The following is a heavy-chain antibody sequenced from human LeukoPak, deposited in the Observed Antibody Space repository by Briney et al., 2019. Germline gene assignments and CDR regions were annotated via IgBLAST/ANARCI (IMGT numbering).Heavy chain of an antibody. CDR1: GYTFTGYD. Sequence: GASVKVSCKASGYTFTGYDINWVRQATGQGLEWMGWMNPNSGNTGYAQKFQGRVTMTRNTSISTAYMELSSLRSEDTAVYYCARSLWFGELLGVGRYYYYYYMDVWGKGTTVTISS. V-gene: IGHV1-8*01. D-gene: IGHD3-10*01. CDR2: MNPNSGNT. J-gene: IGHJ6*03. CDR3: ARSLWFGELLGVGRYYYYYYMDV.